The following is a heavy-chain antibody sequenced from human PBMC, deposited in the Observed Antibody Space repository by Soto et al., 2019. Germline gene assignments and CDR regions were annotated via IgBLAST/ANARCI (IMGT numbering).Heavy chain of an antibody. J-gene: IGHJ4*02. V-gene: IGHV6-1*01. D-gene: IGHD6-13*01. CDR3: GRLVGNSWIDY. CDR1: GDSVSSNTAT. CDR2: TYYRSRWFH. Sequence: SQTLSLTCAISGDSVSSNTATWNWIRQSPSRGLEWLGRTYYRSRWFHDYAVSLNGRGTINPDTSQNQFSLHLTSVTPEDTAVYYCGRLVGNSWIDYWGQGTLVTVSS.